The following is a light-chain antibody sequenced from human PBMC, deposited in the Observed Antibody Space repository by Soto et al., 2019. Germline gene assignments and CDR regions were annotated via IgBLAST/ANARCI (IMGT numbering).Light chain of an antibody. J-gene: IGLJ2*01. CDR2: EVS. Sequence: QSALTQPASVSGSPGQSITISCTGTSSDVGGYNYVSWYQQHPGKAPKLMIYEVSDRPSGVSNRFSGSKSGNTASLTISGLQAEDEADYYCSSYTTSNSNVIFGGGTKL. V-gene: IGLV2-14*01. CDR3: SSYTTSNSNVI. CDR1: SSDVGGYNY.